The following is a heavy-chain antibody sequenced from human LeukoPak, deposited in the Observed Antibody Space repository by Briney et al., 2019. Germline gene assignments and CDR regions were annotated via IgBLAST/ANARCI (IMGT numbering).Heavy chain of an antibody. CDR3: ARAPANSSGWYVY. CDR1: GGTFSSYA. Sequence: ASVKVSCKASGGTFSSYAISWVRQAPGQGLEWMGWMNPNSGNTGYAQKFQGRVTMTRNTSISTAYMELSSLRSDDTAVYYCARAPANSSGWYVYWGQGTLVTVSS. D-gene: IGHD6-19*01. CDR2: MNPNSGNT. V-gene: IGHV1-8*02. J-gene: IGHJ4*02.